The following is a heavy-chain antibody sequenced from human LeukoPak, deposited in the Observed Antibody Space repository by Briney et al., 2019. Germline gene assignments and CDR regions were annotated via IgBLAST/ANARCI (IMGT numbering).Heavy chain of an antibody. Sequence: SETLSLTCTVSGGSISSYYWSWIRQPPGKGLEWIGYIYYSGSTNYNPSLKSRVTISVDTFKNQFSLKLSSVTAADTAVYYCARVARTGYYGSGSYYNVPLDYWGQGTLVTVSS. V-gene: IGHV4-59*01. D-gene: IGHD3-10*01. CDR3: ARVARTGYYGSGSYYNVPLDY. CDR1: GGSISSYY. J-gene: IGHJ4*02. CDR2: IYYSGST.